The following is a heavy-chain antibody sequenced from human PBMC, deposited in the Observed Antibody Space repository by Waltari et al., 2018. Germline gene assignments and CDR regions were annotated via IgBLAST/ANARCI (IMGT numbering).Heavy chain of an antibody. CDR3: ARDSGYGYFDY. D-gene: IGHD5-12*01. CDR2: IYTSGST. Sequence: QVQLQESGPGLVKPSQTLSLTCTVSGGPISSGSYYWSWIRQPAGKGLEWIGYIYTSGSTNYNPSLKSRVTISVDTSKNQFSLKLSSVTAADTAVYYCARDSGYGYFDYWGQGTLVTVSS. CDR1: GGPISSGSYY. V-gene: IGHV4-61*09. J-gene: IGHJ4*02.